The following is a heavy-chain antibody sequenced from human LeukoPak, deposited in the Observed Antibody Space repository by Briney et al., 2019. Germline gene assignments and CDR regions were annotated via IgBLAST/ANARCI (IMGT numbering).Heavy chain of an antibody. Sequence: GGSLRLSCAASGLTFSSFSFSWVRQGPGKGPEWVSSINTVASYIYYADSVKGRFTISRDNAKNSLYLQMNSLRAEDTGVYYCARLRRNSDKSGFYYYYDYWGQGTLVTVSS. D-gene: IGHD3-22*01. J-gene: IGHJ4*02. CDR1: GLTFSSFS. V-gene: IGHV3-21*06. CDR2: INTVASYI. CDR3: ARLRRNSDKSGFYYYYDY.